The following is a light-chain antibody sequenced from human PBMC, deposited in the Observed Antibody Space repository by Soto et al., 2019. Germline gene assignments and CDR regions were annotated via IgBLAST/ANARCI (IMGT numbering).Light chain of an antibody. J-gene: IGLJ3*02. CDR2: EVS. Sequence: QSALTQPPSASGSPGQSVTISCTGTSSDVGGYNYVSWYQQYPGKAPKLMIYEVSKRPSGVPDRFSGSKSGKTASLTASGLQPEDEADYYCTSYAGSHIWVFGGGTKLTVL. CDR3: TSYAGSHIWV. V-gene: IGLV2-8*01. CDR1: SSDVGGYNY.